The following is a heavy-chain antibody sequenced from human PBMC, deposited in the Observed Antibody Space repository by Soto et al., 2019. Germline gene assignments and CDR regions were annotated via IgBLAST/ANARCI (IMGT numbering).Heavy chain of an antibody. CDR2: MNPHSGNK. J-gene: IGHJ6*02. Sequence: QVQLVQSGAEVKKPGASVKVSCKASGYTFTSYEINWVRQATGQGLEWMGWMNPHSGNKGYAQKFQGRVSMTRNTAISTAYIELSSLRSEDTAVYYCAGEAATCDYHGMDVWGQGTTVIVSS. CDR1: GYTFTSYE. D-gene: IGHD6-13*01. V-gene: IGHV1-8*02. CDR3: AGEAATCDYHGMDV.